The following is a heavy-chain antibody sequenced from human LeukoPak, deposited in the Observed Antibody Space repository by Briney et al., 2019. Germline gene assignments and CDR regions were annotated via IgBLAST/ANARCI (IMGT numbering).Heavy chain of an antibody. V-gene: IGHV1-2*02. D-gene: IGHD6-13*01. CDR1: GYTFTGYF. J-gene: IGHJ4*02. Sequence: ASVEVSCKASGYTFTGYFIHWVRQAPGQGLEWMGWINPNSGDTNYAQKFQGRVTMTRDTSISTAYMELSRLKSDDTAVYYCARGYVAAAGTSDYWGQGTLVTVSS. CDR3: ARGYVAAAGTSDY. CDR2: INPNSGDT.